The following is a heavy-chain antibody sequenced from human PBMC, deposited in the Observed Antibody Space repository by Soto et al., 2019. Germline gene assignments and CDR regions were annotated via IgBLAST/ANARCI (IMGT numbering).Heavy chain of an antibody. Sequence: EVQLLESGGGLVQPGGSLRLSCAASGFTFSSYAMSWVRQAPGKGLGWVSAISGSGGSTYYADSVKGRFTISRDNSKNTLYLQMNSLRAEDTAVYYCAKELDSSGWVGDYFDYWGQGTLVTVSS. CDR3: AKELDSSGWVGDYFDY. J-gene: IGHJ4*02. V-gene: IGHV3-23*01. CDR1: GFTFSSYA. CDR2: ISGSGGST. D-gene: IGHD6-19*01.